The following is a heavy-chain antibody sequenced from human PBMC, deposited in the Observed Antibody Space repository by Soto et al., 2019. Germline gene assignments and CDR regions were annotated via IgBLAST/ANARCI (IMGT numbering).Heavy chain of an antibody. V-gene: IGHV4-59*08. D-gene: IGHD3-10*01. CDR1: GGSISSYY. J-gene: IGHJ4*02. CDR3: ASMGYHYGSGSYPLAY. CDR2: MYNSGRT. Sequence: QVQLQESGPGLVKPSETLSLTCTVSGGSISSYYWSWIRQPPGKGLEWIGFMYNSGRTHYNPSLTSRPTISLATSKYQCSLTLRSVTAADTAVYYCASMGYHYGSGSYPLAYWGQGTLVTVSS.